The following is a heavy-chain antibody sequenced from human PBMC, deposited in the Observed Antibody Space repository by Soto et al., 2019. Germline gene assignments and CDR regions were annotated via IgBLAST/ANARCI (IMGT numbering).Heavy chain of an antibody. CDR1: GFTFSSYS. J-gene: IGHJ4*02. CDR2: ICSDRNNR. Sequence: PGGSLRLSCAASGFTFSSYSMNWVRQAPGKGLEWVAAICSDRNNRYYADSVKGRFTISRDNSKNTVYLQMNSLRAEDTAVYYCVRGDNWNDEASDYWGQGTLVTVSS. V-gene: IGHV3-33*08. CDR3: VRGDNWNDEASDY. D-gene: IGHD1-1*01.